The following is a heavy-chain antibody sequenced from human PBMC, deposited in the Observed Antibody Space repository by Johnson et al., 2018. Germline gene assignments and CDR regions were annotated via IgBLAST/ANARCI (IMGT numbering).Heavy chain of an antibody. J-gene: IGHJ4*02. Sequence: QVQLVQSGGGVVQPGRSLRLSCVVSGFTFTGHAMHWVRQAPGRGLDWVAAISPDGSYTPYADSVKGRLTISRENTENTLYLQMNSLRGEDTAVYYCARDIYRLGTIGTPDYWGQGTRVTVS. CDR1: GFTFTGHA. CDR2: ISPDGSYT. D-gene: IGHD2-2*02. CDR3: ARDIYRLGTIGTPDY. V-gene: IGHV3-30-3*01.